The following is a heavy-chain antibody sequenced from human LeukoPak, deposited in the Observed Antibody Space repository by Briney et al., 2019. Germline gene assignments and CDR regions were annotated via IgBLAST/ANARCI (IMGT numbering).Heavy chain of an antibody. CDR1: GGSISSYY. V-gene: IGHV4-59*01. J-gene: IGHJ6*02. D-gene: IGHD3-10*01. CDR2: IYYSGST. Sequence: SETQSLTCTVSGGSISSYYLNWMRQPPGEGLEWIGYIYYSGSTNYTPSLKSRVTISVDTSKNQFSLKLNSVTAADTAVYYCARSLQYNNNNYFYYGMDVWGQGTTVTVSS. CDR3: ARSLQYNNNNYFYYGMDV.